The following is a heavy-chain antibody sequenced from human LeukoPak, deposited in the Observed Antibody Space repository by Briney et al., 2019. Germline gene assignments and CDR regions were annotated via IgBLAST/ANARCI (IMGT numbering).Heavy chain of an antibody. CDR2: INWNGDST. Sequence: PGGSLRLSCAASGFSFDDYGLTWGRQAPGKGLEWVSGINWNGDSTDYADSVKGRFTISRDNAKNSLYLEMNSLRAEDTALYYCARDLRVVITGSFDSWGQGTLVTVSS. CDR3: ARDLRVVITGSFDS. V-gene: IGHV3-20*04. D-gene: IGHD3-22*01. J-gene: IGHJ4*02. CDR1: GFSFDDYG.